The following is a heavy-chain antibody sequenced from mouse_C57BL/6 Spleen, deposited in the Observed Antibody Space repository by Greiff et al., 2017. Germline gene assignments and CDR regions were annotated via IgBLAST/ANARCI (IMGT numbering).Heavy chain of an antibody. CDR1: GYTFTSYW. CDR2: IYPGNSDT. V-gene: IGHV1-5*01. Sequence: EVQLQQSGTVLARPGASVKMSCKTSGYTFTSYWMHWVKQRPGQGLEWIGAIYPGNSDTSYNQKVKGKAKLTAVTSASTAYMELSSLTNEDSAVYYCTRWVDYSYYYAMDYWGQGTSVTVSS. CDR3: TRWVDYSYYYAMDY. D-gene: IGHD1-1*01. J-gene: IGHJ4*01.